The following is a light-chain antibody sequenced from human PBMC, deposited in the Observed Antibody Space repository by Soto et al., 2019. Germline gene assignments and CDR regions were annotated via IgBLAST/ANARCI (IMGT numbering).Light chain of an antibody. CDR1: SGHSTYA. J-gene: IGLJ3*02. CDR3: QTWVTGPPWV. V-gene: IGLV4-69*01. CDR2: LNNEGSH. Sequence: QLVLTQSPSASASLGASVKLTCTLSSGHSTYAIAWHQQQPEKGPRYLMKLNNEGSHTKGDGIPDRFSGSSSGAERYLTISSLQSEDEADYYCQTWVTGPPWVFGGGTKLTVL.